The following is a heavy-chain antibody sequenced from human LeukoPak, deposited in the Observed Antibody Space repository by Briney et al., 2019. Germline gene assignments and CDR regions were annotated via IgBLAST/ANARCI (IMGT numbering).Heavy chain of an antibody. D-gene: IGHD3-10*01. J-gene: IGHJ6*02. V-gene: IGHV3-21*03. CDR1: GFTFSRYS. CDR2: ISSSSSYI. Sequence: GGSLRLSCAASGFTFSRYSMNWVSQAPGKGVEGVSYISSSSSYIYYADSVKGGFTISRDNAKKSLYMQMKRLRDEDTAVYYCASYLPYCRSLHVWGQGTPLTLSS. CDR3: ASYLPYCRSLHV.